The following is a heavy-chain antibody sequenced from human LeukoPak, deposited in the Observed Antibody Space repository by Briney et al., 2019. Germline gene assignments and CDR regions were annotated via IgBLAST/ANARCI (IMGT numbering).Heavy chain of an antibody. CDR3: ARDGVRGDSYGYYRPYFDY. CDR2: INPNSGGT. CDR1: GYTFTGYY. D-gene: IGHD5-18*01. Sequence: ASVKVSCKASGYTFTGYYMHWVRQAPGQGLEWMGLINPNSGGTNYAQKFQGRVTMTRDTSISTAYMELSRLRSDDTAVHYCARDGVRGDSYGYYRPYFDYWGQGTLVTVSS. V-gene: IGHV1-2*02. J-gene: IGHJ4*02.